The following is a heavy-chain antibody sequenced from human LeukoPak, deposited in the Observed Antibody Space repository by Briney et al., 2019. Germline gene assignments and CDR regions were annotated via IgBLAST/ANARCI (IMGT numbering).Heavy chain of an antibody. CDR1: GFTFSNYW. CDR3: AKTQSPYLVAGYFDY. CDR2: INSDGSDT. D-gene: IGHD2-15*01. J-gene: IGHJ4*02. Sequence: TGGSLRLSCAASGFTFSNYWMHWVRQAPGKGLEWVSRINSDGSDTSYANSVKGRFTISRDNAKNSLYLQMNSLRAEDMALYYCAKTQSPYLVAGYFDYWGQGTLVTVSS. V-gene: IGHV3-74*01.